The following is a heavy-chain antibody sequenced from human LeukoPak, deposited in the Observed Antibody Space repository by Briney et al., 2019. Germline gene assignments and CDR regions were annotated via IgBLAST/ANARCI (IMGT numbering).Heavy chain of an antibody. D-gene: IGHD5-12*01. CDR2: IDPSGYHT. CDR1: GFTFRTYA. J-gene: IGHJ4*02. CDR3: VREYSKSQDY. V-gene: IGHV3-21*01. Sequence: GSLRLSCAASGFTFRTYAMNWVRQAPGEGLQWVSSIDPSGYHTFYADSVQGRFTISRDNARNSLYLQMNSLRAEDTAVYYCVREYSKSQDYWGQGALVTVSS.